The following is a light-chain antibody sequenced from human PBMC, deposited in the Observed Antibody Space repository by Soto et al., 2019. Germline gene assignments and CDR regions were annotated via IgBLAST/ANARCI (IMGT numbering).Light chain of an antibody. CDR2: GAS. Sequence: EIVLTQSPGTLSLSPGERATLSCRASQSVSSSYLAWYQQKPGQAPRLLIYGASSRATGIPDRFSGSRSGTDFALTISRLEPEDFAVYYCQQYGSSPGTFGHGTKVDIK. CDR1: QSVSSSY. CDR3: QQYGSSPGT. V-gene: IGKV3-20*01. J-gene: IGKJ3*01.